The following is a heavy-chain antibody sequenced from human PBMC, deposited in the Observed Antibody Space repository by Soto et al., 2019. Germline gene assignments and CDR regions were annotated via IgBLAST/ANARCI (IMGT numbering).Heavy chain of an antibody. CDR2: IFSNDEK. V-gene: IGHV2-26*01. CDR1: GFSLSNARMG. J-gene: IGHJ6*02. D-gene: IGHD6-13*01. CDR3: ARRGNYAYYGMAV. Sequence: QVTLKESGPVLVKPTETLTLTCTVSGFSLSNARMGVSWIRQPPGKALEWLAHIFSNDEKSYSTSLKSRLTISKDTSKSQVVLTMTNMDPVDTATYYCARRGNYAYYGMAVWGQGTTVTVSS.